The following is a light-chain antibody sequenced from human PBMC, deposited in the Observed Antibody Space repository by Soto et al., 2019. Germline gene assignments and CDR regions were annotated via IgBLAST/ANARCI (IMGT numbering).Light chain of an antibody. CDR1: QSVTSY. J-gene: IGKJ5*01. Sequence: EIVLTQSPATQSLSPGERATLSCRASQSVTSYLVWYQQKPGQAPRLLIYDASNRATGIPARFTGSGSGTDFTLTISSLEPEYFAVYYCQHRYNWPFTFGQGTRLEIK. CDR3: QHRYNWPFT. V-gene: IGKV3-11*01. CDR2: DAS.